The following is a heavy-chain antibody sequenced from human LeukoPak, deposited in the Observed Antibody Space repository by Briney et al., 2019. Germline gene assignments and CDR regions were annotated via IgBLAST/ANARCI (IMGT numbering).Heavy chain of an antibody. D-gene: IGHD4-17*01. CDR3: ARGSLDGDYDYYYYGMDV. J-gene: IGHJ6*02. CDR2: ISSSSSYT. CDR1: GFTFSDYY. V-gene: IGHV3-11*05. Sequence: AGGSLRLTCAASGFTFSDYYMSWIRQAPGKGLEWVSYISSSSSYTNYADSVKGRFTISRDNAKNSLYLQMNSLRAEDTAVYYCARGSLDGDYDYYYYGMDVWGQGTTVTVSS.